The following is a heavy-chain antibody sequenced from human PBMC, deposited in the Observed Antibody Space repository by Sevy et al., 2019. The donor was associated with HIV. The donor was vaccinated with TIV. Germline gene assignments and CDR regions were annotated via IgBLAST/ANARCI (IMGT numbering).Heavy chain of an antibody. D-gene: IGHD3-9*01. J-gene: IGHJ5*02. Sequence: ASVKVSCKASGYTFTSYGISWVRQAPGQGLEWMGWISAYNGNTNYAQKLQGRVTMTTDTSTSTAYMELRSLRSDDTAVYYCARVGYDILTGYYNSWFDPWGQGTLVTVSS. CDR3: ARVGYDILTGYYNSWFDP. V-gene: IGHV1-18*04. CDR1: GYTFTSYG. CDR2: ISAYNGNT.